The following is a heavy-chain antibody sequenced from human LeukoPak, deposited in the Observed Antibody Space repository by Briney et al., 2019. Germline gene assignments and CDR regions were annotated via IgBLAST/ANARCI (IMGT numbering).Heavy chain of an antibody. Sequence: GRSLRLSCAASGFSFSTYAMHWVRQAPGKGLGWVSVISYDGSNKYYADSVKGRFTISRDNSKNTLYLQMSSLRAEDTAVYFCASGGSGSYSFDNWGQGTLVTVSS. V-gene: IGHV3-30*03. J-gene: IGHJ4*02. CDR3: ASGGSGSYSFDN. CDR2: ISYDGSNK. CDR1: GFSFSTYA. D-gene: IGHD3-10*01.